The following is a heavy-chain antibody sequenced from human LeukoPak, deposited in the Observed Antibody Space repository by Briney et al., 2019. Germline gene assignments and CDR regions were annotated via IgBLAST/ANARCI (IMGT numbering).Heavy chain of an antibody. D-gene: IGHD3-10*01. CDR2: ISSSSSSI. V-gene: IGHV3-21*01. CDR3: ARDRGYYDSGRYVPLDY. Sequence: PGGSLKLSCAASGFTFISCSMNWVRQAPGKGLEWVSSISSSSSSIYYADSVKGRFTISRDNAKNSLYLQMNSLRAEDTAMYYCARDRGYYDSGRYVPLDYWGQGTLVTVSS. CDR1: GFTFISCS. J-gene: IGHJ4*02.